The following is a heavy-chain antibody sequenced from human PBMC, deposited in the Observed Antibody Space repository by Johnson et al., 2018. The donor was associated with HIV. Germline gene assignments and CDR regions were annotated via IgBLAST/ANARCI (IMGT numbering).Heavy chain of an antibody. V-gene: IGHV3-7*01. CDR3: GRAKGNSYYGSGNDAFDI. Sequence: VQLVESGGGLIHPGGSLRLSCEASGFSISSNYVSWVRQAPGRGLEWVANINVDGREKYYVDSVEGRFTISRDNAKNSLFLQLNSLRAEDTAVYYCGRAKGNSYYGSGNDAFDIWGQGTMVTVSS. CDR2: INVDGREK. J-gene: IGHJ3*02. D-gene: IGHD3-10*01. CDR1: GFSISSNY.